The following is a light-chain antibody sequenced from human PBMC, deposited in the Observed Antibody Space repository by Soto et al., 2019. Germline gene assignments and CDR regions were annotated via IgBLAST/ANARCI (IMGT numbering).Light chain of an antibody. CDR2: GAS. V-gene: IGKV3-20*01. CDR1: QSVSSSY. J-gene: IGKJ4*01. Sequence: IVLTQSPGTLSLSPGERATLSCRASQSVSSSYLAWYQQKPGQAPRLLIYGASSRGTGIPDRFSGSGSGTVFTLTISRLEPEDVAVYYCQQYGSSPPTTFGGGTKVEIK. CDR3: QQYGSSPPTT.